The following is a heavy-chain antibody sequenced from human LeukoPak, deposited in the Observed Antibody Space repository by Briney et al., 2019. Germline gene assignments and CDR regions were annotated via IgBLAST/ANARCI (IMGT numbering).Heavy chain of an antibody. J-gene: IGHJ4*02. V-gene: IGHV3-23*01. D-gene: IGHD1-26*01. CDR2: ISGGGAGT. Sequence: GGSLRLSCAASGLSFSFYAMSWVRQAPGKGLEWVSSISGGGAGTYYADSVRGRFTISRDNSKNTLYLQMNSLRAEDTALYYCAKGGKWDVTPFDYWGQGTLVTVSS. CDR1: GLSFSFYA. CDR3: AKGGKWDVTPFDY.